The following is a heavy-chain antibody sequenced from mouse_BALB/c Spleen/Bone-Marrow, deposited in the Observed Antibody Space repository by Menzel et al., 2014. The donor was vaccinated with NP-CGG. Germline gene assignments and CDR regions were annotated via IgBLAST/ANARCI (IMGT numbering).Heavy chain of an antibody. V-gene: IGHV1-7*01. Sequence: VQLQESGAELAKPGASVKMSCKASGYTFTNYWMHWVKQRPGQGLEWIGYINPSTGNTEYNQKFKDKATLTADKSSNTAFMQLSSLTSEDSAVYFCARGNYEAMDYWGQGTSVTVSS. J-gene: IGHJ4*01. D-gene: IGHD2-1*01. CDR3: ARGNYEAMDY. CDR2: INPSTGNT. CDR1: GYTFTNYW.